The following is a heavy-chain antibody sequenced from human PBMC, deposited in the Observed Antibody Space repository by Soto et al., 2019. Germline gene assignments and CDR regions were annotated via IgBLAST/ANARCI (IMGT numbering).Heavy chain of an antibody. CDR1: GFTFSSYA. CDR2: ISYDGSNK. D-gene: IGHD3-22*01. CDR3: ARESDGINSYYYDSSGFLGY. V-gene: IGHV3-30-3*01. J-gene: IGHJ4*02. Sequence: QVQLVESGGGVVQPGRSLRLSCAASGFTFSSYAMHWVRQAPGKGLEWVAVISYDGSNKYYADSVKGRFTISRDNSKNTLYLQMNSLRAEDTAVYYCARESDGINSYYYDSSGFLGYWGQGTLVTVSS.